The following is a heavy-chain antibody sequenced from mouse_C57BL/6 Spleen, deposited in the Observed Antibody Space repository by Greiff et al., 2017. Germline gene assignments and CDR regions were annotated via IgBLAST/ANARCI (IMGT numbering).Heavy chain of an antibody. J-gene: IGHJ3*01. CDR1: GYAFTNYL. D-gene: IGHD1-1*01. CDR2: INPGSGGT. CDR3: ARSGNSYGSSYWFAY. V-gene: IGHV1-54*01. Sequence: QVQLQQYGAELVRPGTSVKVSCKASGYAFTNYLIEWVKQRPGQGLEWIGVINPGSGGTNYNEKFKGKATLTADKSSSTAYMQLSSLTSEDSAVYFCARSGNSYGSSYWFAYWGQGTLVTVSA.